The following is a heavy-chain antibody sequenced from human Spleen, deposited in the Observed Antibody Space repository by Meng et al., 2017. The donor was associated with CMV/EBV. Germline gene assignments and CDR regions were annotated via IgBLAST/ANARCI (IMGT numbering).Heavy chain of an antibody. CDR2: IFYSGST. Sequence: SETLSLTCTVSGGSISSFYLHWIRQPPGKGLEWIGYIFYSGSTNYNSSLKSRVTISLDTSKNQFSLNLSSVTAADTAVYYCARGLELGISGLFDYWGQGALVTVSS. CDR1: GGSISSFY. D-gene: IGHD7-27*01. CDR3: ARGLELGISGLFDY. V-gene: IGHV4-59*01. J-gene: IGHJ4*02.